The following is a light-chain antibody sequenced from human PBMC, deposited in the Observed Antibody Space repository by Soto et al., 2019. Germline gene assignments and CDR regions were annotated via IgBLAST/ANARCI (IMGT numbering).Light chain of an antibody. Sequence: EIVLTQSPATLSLSPGERATLSCRASQSVSTSLNWYQQKPGQAPRLLIYDASNRATGIPARFSGGGSGTDFTLTISSLVPEDFAVYYCQQRDNWPPITFGQGTRLDI. CDR1: QSVSTS. J-gene: IGKJ5*01. CDR3: QQRDNWPPIT. CDR2: DAS. V-gene: IGKV3-11*01.